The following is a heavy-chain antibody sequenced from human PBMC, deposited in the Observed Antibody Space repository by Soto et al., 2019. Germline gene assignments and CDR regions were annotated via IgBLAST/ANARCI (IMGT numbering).Heavy chain of an antibody. CDR3: ASSATPDAY. J-gene: IGHJ4*02. D-gene: IGHD1-26*01. CDR1: GFIFNSYS. V-gene: IGHV3-48*01. CDR2: VNSGSTSV. Sequence: EVQLVESGGGLVQPGGSLRLSCVASGFIFNSYSMNWVRQAPGKGLEWISYVNSGSTSVFYADSVKGRFSTSRDNAKNSLSLLMNSLRAEDTAVYYCASSATPDAYWGQGTLVTVSS.